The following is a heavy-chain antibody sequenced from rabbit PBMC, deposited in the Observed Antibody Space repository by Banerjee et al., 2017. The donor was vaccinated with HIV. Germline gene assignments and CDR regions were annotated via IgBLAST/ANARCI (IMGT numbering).Heavy chain of an antibody. CDR1: GIDFRSYQY. CDR3: ARDLAGVIGWNFDL. J-gene: IGHJ4*01. CDR2: INTSSGNT. Sequence: QEQLVESGGDLVKPGASLTLTCKAFGIDFRSYQYMCWVRQAPGKGLEWIACINTSSGNTVYATWAKGRFTISRTSSTTVALQMTSLTAADTATYFCARDLAGVIGWNFDLWGQAPSSPS. D-gene: IGHD4-1*01. V-gene: IGHV1S45*01.